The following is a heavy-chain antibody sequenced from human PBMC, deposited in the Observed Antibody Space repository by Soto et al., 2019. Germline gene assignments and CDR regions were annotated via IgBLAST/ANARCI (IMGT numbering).Heavy chain of an antibody. Sequence: QVQLVESGGGVVQPGRSLRLSCAASGFTFSSYGMHWVRQAPGKGLEWVAVIWYDGSNKYYADSVKGRFTISRDNSKNPLYLQMNSLRAEDTAVYYCARGLRIAARPRLVGMDVWGQGTTVTVSS. CDR2: IWYDGSNK. CDR1: GFTFSSYG. V-gene: IGHV3-33*01. J-gene: IGHJ6*02. D-gene: IGHD6-6*01. CDR3: ARGLRIAARPRLVGMDV.